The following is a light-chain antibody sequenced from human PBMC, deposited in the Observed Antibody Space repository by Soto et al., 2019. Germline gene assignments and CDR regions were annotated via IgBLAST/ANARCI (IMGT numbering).Light chain of an antibody. J-gene: IGLJ3*02. Sequence: QSALTQPPSASGSPGQSVTISCTGTSSDVGGYNYVSWYQQYPGSAPKLMIYEVTKRPSGVPDRFSGSKSGNTASLTVSGLQAEDEGDYYCSSYAASNNFYFVFGGGTKLTVL. V-gene: IGLV2-8*01. CDR2: EVT. CDR3: SSYAASNNFYFV. CDR1: SSDVGGYNY.